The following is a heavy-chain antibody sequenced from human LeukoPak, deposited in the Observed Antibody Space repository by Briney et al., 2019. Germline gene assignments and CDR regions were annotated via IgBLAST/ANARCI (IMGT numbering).Heavy chain of an antibody. CDR2: IYYSGST. D-gene: IGHD6-19*01. J-gene: IGHJ4*02. CDR3: ARRIIAVAGTVVYYFDY. CDR1: GGSISRSSSY. V-gene: IGHV4-39*01. Sequence: SETLSLTCTVSGGSISRSSSYWGWIRQPPAKGLEWIASIYYSGSTYYNPSLKSRVTVSVDTSKNQFSLKLSSVTAADTAVYYCARRIIAVAGTVVYYFDYWGRGTLVTVSS.